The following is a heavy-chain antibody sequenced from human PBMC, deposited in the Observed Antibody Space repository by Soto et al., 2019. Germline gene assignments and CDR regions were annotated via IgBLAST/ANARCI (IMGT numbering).Heavy chain of an antibody. V-gene: IGHV4-34*01. CDR3: ARGGYYGSGSYYRDY. Sequence: SETLSLTCAVYGGSFSGYYWSWIRQPPGKGLEWIGEINHSGSTNYNPSLKSRVTISVDTSKNQFPLKLSSVTAADTAVYYCARGGYYGSGSYYRDYWGQGTLVTVSS. D-gene: IGHD3-10*01. CDR1: GGSFSGYY. J-gene: IGHJ4*02. CDR2: INHSGST.